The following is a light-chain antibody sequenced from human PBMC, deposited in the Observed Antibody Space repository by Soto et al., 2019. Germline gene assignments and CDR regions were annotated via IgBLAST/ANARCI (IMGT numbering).Light chain of an antibody. J-gene: IGKJ4*01. CDR1: QSVSSSY. CDR3: QQYGSSPLT. Sequence: EIVLTQSPGTLSLSPGERATLSCRASQSVSSSYLAWYQQKPGQAPRLIICGASSRATGIPDRFSGSGSGTDFTLTISRLEPEDVAVYYCQQYGSSPLTFGGGTKVEIK. V-gene: IGKV3-20*01. CDR2: GAS.